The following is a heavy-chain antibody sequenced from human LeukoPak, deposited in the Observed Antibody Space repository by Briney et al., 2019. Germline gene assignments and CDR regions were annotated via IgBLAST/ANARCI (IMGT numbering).Heavy chain of an antibody. CDR2: FYSGGAT. CDR3: TSSSHSSIRFDY. V-gene: IGHV3-53*01. Sequence: GGSLRLSCAASGFTFTNYGMNWVRQAPGKGLEWVSVFYSGGATYYADSVKGRFTISRDNSKNTLYLQMNSLRAEDTAVYYCTSSSHSSIRFDYWGQGTLVTVSS. CDR1: GFTFTNYG. J-gene: IGHJ4*02. D-gene: IGHD6-13*01.